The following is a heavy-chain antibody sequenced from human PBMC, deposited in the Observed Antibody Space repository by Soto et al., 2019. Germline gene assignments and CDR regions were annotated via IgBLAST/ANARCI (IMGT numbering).Heavy chain of an antibody. V-gene: IGHV1-18*01. D-gene: IGHD2-2*01. J-gene: IGHJ4*02. Sequence: ASVKVSCKPSGYTFTSYGIIWVRQAPGQGLEWMGWVSPYNGHTNYVQKLQGRVIMTTDTSTSTAYMELTSLRSDDTAVYYCARVSSSHVPSFDYWGQGTLVTVSS. CDR1: GYTFTSYG. CDR2: VSPYNGHT. CDR3: ARVSSSHVPSFDY.